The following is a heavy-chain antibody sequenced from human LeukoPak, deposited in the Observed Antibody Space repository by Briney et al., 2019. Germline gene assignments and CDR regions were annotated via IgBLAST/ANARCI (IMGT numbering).Heavy chain of an antibody. J-gene: IGHJ6*02. Sequence: PGGSLRLSCAASGFSLSTFLMHWVRQAPGKGLVWVSRINSDGSSTIYADSVRGRFTISRDNAKNTLYLQMNSLRAEDTAVYYCARDLIAADVYYGMDVWGQGTTVTVSS. D-gene: IGHD6-13*01. V-gene: IGHV3-74*01. CDR1: GFSLSTFL. CDR3: ARDLIAADVYYGMDV. CDR2: INSDGSST.